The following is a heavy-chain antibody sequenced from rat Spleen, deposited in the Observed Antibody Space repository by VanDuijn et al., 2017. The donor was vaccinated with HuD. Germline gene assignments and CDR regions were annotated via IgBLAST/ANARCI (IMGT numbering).Heavy chain of an antibody. D-gene: IGHD4-3*01. CDR2: ISPSGGAT. CDR1: GFTLSDYY. V-gene: IGHV5-25*01. Sequence: EVQLVESGGGLVQPGRSLKLSCTASGFTLSDYYMAWVRQAPTKGLEWVATISPSGGATYYRDSVKGRFTVSRDNAKNTLYLQLDSLRSEDTATYYCVRQDTSGYSNWFAYWGQGTLVTVSS. J-gene: IGHJ3*01. CDR3: VRQDTSGYSNWFAY.